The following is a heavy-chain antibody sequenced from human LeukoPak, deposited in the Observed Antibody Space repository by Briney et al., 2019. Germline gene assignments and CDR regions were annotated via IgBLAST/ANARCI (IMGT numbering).Heavy chain of an antibody. CDR1: GFTFSNYA. CDR3: AKDLRPDGINDFDH. Sequence: GGSLRLSCAASGFTFSNYAIHWVRQAPGKGLEWVAVISYDGTNKYYADSAKGRFTISRDNSKNTLYLQMNSLRAEDAAVYYCAKDLRPDGINDFDHWGQGTLVTVSS. D-gene: IGHD1-1*01. J-gene: IGHJ4*02. CDR2: ISYDGTNK. V-gene: IGHV3-30-3*02.